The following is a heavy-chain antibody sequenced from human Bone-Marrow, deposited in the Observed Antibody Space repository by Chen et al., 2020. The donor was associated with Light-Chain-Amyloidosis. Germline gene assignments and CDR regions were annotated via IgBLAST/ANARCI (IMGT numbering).Heavy chain of an antibody. CDR3: VRGGGMAPDY. CDR1: GFTFSSYW. Sequence: EVHLVESGGGLVQPGGSLGLSCAASGFTFSSYWMSWVRQARGKGLEWVAKINQDGSEKYYVDSVKGRFTFSRDNAKNSLYLQMNTLRVEDTAVYYCVRGGGMAPDYWGQGTLVTVSS. D-gene: IGHD6-13*01. CDR2: INQDGSEK. J-gene: IGHJ4*02. V-gene: IGHV3-7*01.